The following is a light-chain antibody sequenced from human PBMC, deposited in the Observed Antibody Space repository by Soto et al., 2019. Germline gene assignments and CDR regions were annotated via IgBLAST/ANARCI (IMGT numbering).Light chain of an antibody. CDR3: TSFAGSDKLI. CDR2: EVY. CDR1: ASDIGAYNF. V-gene: IGLV2-8*01. Sequence: QSVLTQPPSASGSPGQSATISCTGAASDIGAYNFVSWYQQYPGKAPKLMIYEVYKRPSGVPDRFSGSKSGNTASLTVSGLPPEDEADYYCTSFAGSDKLIFGGGTKLTVL. J-gene: IGLJ2*01.